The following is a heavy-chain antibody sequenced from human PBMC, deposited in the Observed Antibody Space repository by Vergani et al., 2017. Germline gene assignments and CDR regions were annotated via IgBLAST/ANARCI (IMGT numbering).Heavy chain of an antibody. J-gene: IGHJ2*01. V-gene: IGHV4-38-2*01. CDR1: GYSIGSGFY. CDR2: IHNRGKT. Sequence: QVRLEESGPGLVKPSETLSLTCSVSGYSIGSGFYWAWIRQSPGEGLQWLTSIHNRGKTYHNPSLKSRVSVSLDTSKNRFSLNLTSVTDTDTAVYYCAKSQGGYWYFDFWGPGSLVTVSS. CDR3: AKSQGGYWYFDF. D-gene: IGHD2-15*01.